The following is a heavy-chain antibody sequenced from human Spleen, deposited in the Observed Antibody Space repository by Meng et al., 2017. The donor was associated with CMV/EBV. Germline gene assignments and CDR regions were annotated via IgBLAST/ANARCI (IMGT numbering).Heavy chain of an antibody. CDR2: IFYSGST. Sequence: SETLSLTCTVSGGSISTGSFHWGWIRQSPGKGLEWIGNIFYSGSTYYNPSLKSRVTISVDTSKNQFSLKLTSVTAADTAVYYCARHYCSSGSCYPSDAFDIWGQGTMVTVSS. D-gene: IGHD2-2*01. J-gene: IGHJ3*02. V-gene: IGHV4-39*01. CDR3: ARHYCSSGSCYPSDAFDI. CDR1: GGSISTGSFH.